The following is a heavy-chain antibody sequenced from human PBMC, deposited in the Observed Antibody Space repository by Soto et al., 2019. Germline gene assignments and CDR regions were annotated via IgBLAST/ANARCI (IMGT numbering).Heavy chain of an antibody. D-gene: IGHD1-7*01. CDR1: GFTFSDYN. Sequence: EVQLVESGGGLVQPGGSLRLSCAASGFTFSDYNMKWVRQAPGKGLDWVSSISSSSTYLYYADSVKGRLTISRDNAENSLYLQMNSPRAEDTAVYFCTIVGGTRGENCNYGYFDYWGRGTLVTVSS. V-gene: IGHV3-21*01. J-gene: IGHJ4*02. CDR3: TIVGGTRGENCNYGYFDY. CDR2: ISSSSTYL.